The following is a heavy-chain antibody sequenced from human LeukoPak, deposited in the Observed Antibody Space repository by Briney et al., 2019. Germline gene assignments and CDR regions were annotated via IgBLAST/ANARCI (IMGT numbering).Heavy chain of an antibody. Sequence: SETLSLTCTVSGGSISSYYWSWIRKPPGKGLEWIGYIYYSGSTNYNPSLKSRVTISVDTSKNQFSLKLSSVTAADTAVYYCASAASAAPPAFEIWGQGTMVTVSS. D-gene: IGHD6-25*01. CDR3: ASAASAAPPAFEI. J-gene: IGHJ3*02. V-gene: IGHV4-59*01. CDR1: GGSISSYY. CDR2: IYYSGST.